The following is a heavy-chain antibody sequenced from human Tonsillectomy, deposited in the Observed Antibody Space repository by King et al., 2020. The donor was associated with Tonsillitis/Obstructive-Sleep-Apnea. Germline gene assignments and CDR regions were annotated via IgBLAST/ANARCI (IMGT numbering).Heavy chain of an antibody. Sequence: VQLQQSGPGLVKPSQTLSLTCAISGDSVSSNSAAWNWIRQSPSRGLEWLGRTYYRSKWYNDYAVSVKSRITINPDTSKNQFSLQLNSVTPEATAVYYCARDDCSGGSCYSYWYFDLWGRGTLVTVSS. V-gene: IGHV6-1*01. CDR1: GDSVSSNSAA. CDR3: ARDDCSGGSCYSYWYFDL. J-gene: IGHJ2*01. D-gene: IGHD2-15*01. CDR2: TYYRSKWYN.